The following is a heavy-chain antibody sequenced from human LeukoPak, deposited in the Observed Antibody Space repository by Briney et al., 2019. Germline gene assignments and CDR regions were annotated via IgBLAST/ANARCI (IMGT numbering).Heavy chain of an antibody. V-gene: IGHV4-59*01. CDR3: ARGGYTHGFDGFDI. Sequence: SETLSLTCTVSGGSITNYYWSWIRQPPGKGLEWIGYIYYSGSTNYNPSLKSRVTLSVDTSRNQFSLSLRSMTAADTAVYYCARGGYTHGFDGFDIWGQGTMVTVSS. D-gene: IGHD5-18*01. CDR2: IYYSGST. J-gene: IGHJ3*02. CDR1: GGSITNYY.